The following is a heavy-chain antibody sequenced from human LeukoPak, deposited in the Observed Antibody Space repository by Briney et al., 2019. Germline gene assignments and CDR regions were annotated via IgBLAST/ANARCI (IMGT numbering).Heavy chain of an antibody. D-gene: IGHD1-26*01. CDR2: IYTSGST. CDR1: GGSTSSYY. V-gene: IGHV4-4*07. CDR3: ARDRSGSYYPAASFDY. J-gene: IGHJ4*02. Sequence: SETLSLTCTVSGGSTSSYYWSWIRQPAGKGLEWIGRIYTSGSTNYNPSLKSRVTMSVDTSKNQFSLKLSSVTAADTAVYYCARDRSGSYYPAASFDYWGQGTLVTVSS.